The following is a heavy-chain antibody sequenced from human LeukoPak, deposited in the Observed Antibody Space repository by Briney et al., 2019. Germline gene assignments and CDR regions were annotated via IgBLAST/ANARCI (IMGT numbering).Heavy chain of an antibody. CDR3: ARGITGYSSSWDWLDP. CDR2: INPSGGST. J-gene: IGHJ5*02. Sequence: ASVKVSCKASGYTFTSYYMHWVRQAPGQGLEWMGIINPSGGSTSYAQKLQGRVTMTRDMSTSTVYMELSSLRSEDTAVYYCARGITGYSSSWDWLDPWGQGTLVTVSS. V-gene: IGHV1-46*01. CDR1: GYTFTSYY. D-gene: IGHD6-13*01.